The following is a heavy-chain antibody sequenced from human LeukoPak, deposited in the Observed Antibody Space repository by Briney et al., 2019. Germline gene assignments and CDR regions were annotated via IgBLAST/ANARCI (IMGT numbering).Heavy chain of an antibody. CDR1: GFTFSSFW. Sequence: PGGSLRLSCAASGFTFSSFWMHWVRQAPGKGLVWVSRINTDGNDATYADSVKGRFTISRDNAKRTLYLQMESLRAEDTGVFYCARGGKLEPTALASWGQGTLVTVSS. CDR2: INTDGNDA. J-gene: IGHJ4*02. CDR3: ARGGKLEPTALAS. D-gene: IGHD2-2*01. V-gene: IGHV3-74*01.